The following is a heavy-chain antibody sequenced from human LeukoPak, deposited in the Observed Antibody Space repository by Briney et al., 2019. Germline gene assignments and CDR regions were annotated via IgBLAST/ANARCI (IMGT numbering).Heavy chain of an antibody. CDR3: GKSPSTVTPIDY. CDR1: GFTFRNYY. D-gene: IGHD4-17*01. V-gene: IGHV3-30-3*01. Sequence: GGSLRLSCAASGFTFRNYYMHWVRQAPGKGLEWVAVISLDGNNEYYADSVKGRFSLSRDNSKNTLYLQMNSLRPEDTAVYFCGKSPSTVTPIDYWGQGTLVTVSS. J-gene: IGHJ4*02. CDR2: ISLDGNNE.